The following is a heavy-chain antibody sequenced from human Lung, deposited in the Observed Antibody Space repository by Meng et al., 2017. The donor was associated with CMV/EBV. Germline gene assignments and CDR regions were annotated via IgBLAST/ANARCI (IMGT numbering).Heavy chain of an antibody. CDR3: AKVDGESFTDSSFWFDP. CDR1: GFTFSNYA. CDR2: ISSSGGFT. Sequence: GEXXKISCVASGFTFSNYAVTWVRQAPGKGLEWVSAISSSGGFTYYADSVKGRFTVSRDNSKNTLYLQMNRLRAGDTAVYYCAKVDGESFTDSSFWFDPWGRGTLVTVSS. V-gene: IGHV3-23*01. D-gene: IGHD3-10*01. J-gene: IGHJ5*02.